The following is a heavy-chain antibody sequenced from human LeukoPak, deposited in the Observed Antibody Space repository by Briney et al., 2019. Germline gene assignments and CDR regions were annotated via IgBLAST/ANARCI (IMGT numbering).Heavy chain of an antibody. V-gene: IGHV3-74*01. CDR1: GFTFSSYW. CDR3: VKAIFGRCGTCAFDI. D-gene: IGHD3-3*01. Sequence: PGGSLRLSCAASGFTFSSYWMHWVRQAPGKGLVWVSRINSDGSSTSYADSVKGRFTISRDNSKNTLYLQMNSLRAEDTAVYYCVKAIFGRCGTCAFDIWGQGTMVTVSS. CDR2: INSDGSST. J-gene: IGHJ3*02.